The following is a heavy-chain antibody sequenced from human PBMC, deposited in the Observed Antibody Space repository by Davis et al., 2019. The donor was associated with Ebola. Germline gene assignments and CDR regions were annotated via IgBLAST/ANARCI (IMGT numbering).Heavy chain of an antibody. V-gene: IGHV4-39*01. Sequence: MPSETLSLTCSVSGGSITGLSFYWGWIRQSPGRGLEWIGTFDYRVTTPYHESVKSRATISVDSSKSQFSLRLSSVTAADTATYYCVRGLGYDCPGGVCSRTLNYYFNLWGQGTLVTVSS. D-gene: IGHD2-8*02. J-gene: IGHJ4*02. CDR2: FDYRVTT. CDR3: VRGLGYDCPGGVCSRTLNYYFNL. CDR1: GGSITGLSFY.